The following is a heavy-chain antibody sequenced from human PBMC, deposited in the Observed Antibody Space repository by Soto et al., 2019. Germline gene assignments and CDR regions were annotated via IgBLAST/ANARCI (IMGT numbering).Heavy chain of an antibody. CDR2: IIPIFGTA. V-gene: IGHV1-69*13. CDR3: ARGGYVKAVAIFGGVNHFEY. J-gene: IGHJ4*02. CDR1: GATFSSYA. D-gene: IGHD3-3*01. Sequence: ASVKVSCKASGATFSSYAISWVRQAPGQVLEWMGGIIPIFGTANYAQEFQGRVTITADESTSTAYLELSSLCSQDTGVYYCARGGYVKAVAIFGGVNHFEYWGQGTLVTISS.